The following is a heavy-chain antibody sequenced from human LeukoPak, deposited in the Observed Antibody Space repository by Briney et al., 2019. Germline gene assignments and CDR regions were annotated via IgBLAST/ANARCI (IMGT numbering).Heavy chain of an antibody. CDR2: IYYSGST. J-gene: IGHJ3*02. D-gene: IGHD4-23*01. CDR3: ARRLVMDGGNSFEAFHI. V-gene: IGHV4-59*01. CDR1: GGSISSYY. Sequence: SETLSLTCTVSGGSISSYYWSWIRHPPGKGLEWIGYIYYSGSTNYNRSLKSRVTISVDTSKNQFSLKLSSVTAADTAVYYCARRLVMDGGNSFEAFHIWGQGTMVTVSS.